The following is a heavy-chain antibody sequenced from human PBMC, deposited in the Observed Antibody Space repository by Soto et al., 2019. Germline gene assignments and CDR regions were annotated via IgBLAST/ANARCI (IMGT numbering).Heavy chain of an antibody. CDR1: GYTFTSYG. J-gene: IGHJ4*02. V-gene: IGHV1-18*01. CDR3: ARDRTEYSGYDPFDY. CDR2: ISAYNGNT. D-gene: IGHD5-12*01. Sequence: ASVKVSCKASGYTFTSYGISWVRQAPGQGLDLMGWISAYNGNTIYAQKLQGRVTMTTDTSTSTAYMELSSLRSDDTAVYYCARDRTEYSGYDPFDYWGQGTLVTVSS.